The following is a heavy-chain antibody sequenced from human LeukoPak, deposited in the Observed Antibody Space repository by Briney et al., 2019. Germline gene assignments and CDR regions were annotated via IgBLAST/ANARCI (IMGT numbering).Heavy chain of an antibody. Sequence: PGGSLRPSCAASGFRFSTYAMSWVRQAPGKGLEWISGISGSTGSTYYADSVKGRFTISRDNSKNTLYLQMNTLRAEDTAVYYCAKSDPLMTAAGIFDYWGQGTLVTVSS. CDR1: GFRFSTYA. CDR2: ISGSTGST. J-gene: IGHJ4*02. V-gene: IGHV3-23*01. D-gene: IGHD6-25*01. CDR3: AKSDPLMTAAGIFDY.